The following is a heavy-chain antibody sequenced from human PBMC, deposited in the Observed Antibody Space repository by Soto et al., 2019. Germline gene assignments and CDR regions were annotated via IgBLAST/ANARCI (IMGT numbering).Heavy chain of an antibody. CDR2: IYYSGST. CDR3: ARDFDGDTTYYGMDV. J-gene: IGHJ6*02. Sequence: SETLSLTCTVSGGSISSGDYYWSWIRQPPGKGLEWIGYIYYSGSTYYNPSLKSRVTISVDTSKNQFSLKLSSVTAADTAVYYCARDFDGDTTYYGMDVWGQGTTVTVSS. CDR1: GGSISSGDYY. D-gene: IGHD1-26*01. V-gene: IGHV4-30-4*01.